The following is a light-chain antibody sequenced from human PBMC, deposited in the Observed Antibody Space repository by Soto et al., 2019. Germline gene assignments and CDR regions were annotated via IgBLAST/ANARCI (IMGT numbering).Light chain of an antibody. V-gene: IGKV4-1*01. CDR2: WAS. CDR3: QQFSSPPFFP. J-gene: IGKJ2*01. CDR1: QNNKNY. Sequence: DIVMTQSPDSLAVPLGERATINCKSSQNNKNYLAWYQQKAGQPPKLIIDWASTRASGVPDRFSGSGSGTDFTLTISSLQAEDVAVYYCQQFSSPPFFPFGQGTKLEIK.